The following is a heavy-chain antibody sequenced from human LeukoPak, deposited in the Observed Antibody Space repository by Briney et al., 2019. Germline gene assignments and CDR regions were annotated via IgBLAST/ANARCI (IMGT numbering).Heavy chain of an antibody. CDR2: IKQDGSEK. Sequence: PGGSLRLSCAASGFTFSSYGMHWVRQAPGKGLEWVANIKQDGSEKYYVDSVKGRFTISRDNAKNSLYLQMNSLRAEDTAVYYCARAGRVEMATIAWGQGTLVTVSS. CDR3: ARAGRVEMATIA. V-gene: IGHV3-7*01. D-gene: IGHD5-24*01. J-gene: IGHJ5*02. CDR1: GFTFSSYG.